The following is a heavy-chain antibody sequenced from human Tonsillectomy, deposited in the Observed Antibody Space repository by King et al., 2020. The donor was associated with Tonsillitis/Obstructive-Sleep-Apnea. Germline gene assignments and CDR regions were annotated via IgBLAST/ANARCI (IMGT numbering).Heavy chain of an antibody. CDR3: AGARSSGDSTWGSYRILDC. Sequence: VQLQQWGAGLLKPSETLSLTCAVYGGSFSGYYWNWIRQPPGKGLEWIGEINHSGSTDYNPSLKSRVTISVTTSKNQFSLKLSPVTAADTAVYYCAGARSSGDSTWGSYRILDCWGQGTLVTVSS. CDR1: GGSFSGYY. D-gene: IGHD3-16*02. J-gene: IGHJ4*02. CDR2: INHSGST. V-gene: IGHV4-34*01.